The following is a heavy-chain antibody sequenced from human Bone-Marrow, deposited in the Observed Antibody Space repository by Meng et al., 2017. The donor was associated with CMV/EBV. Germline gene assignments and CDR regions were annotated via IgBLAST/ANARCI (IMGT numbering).Heavy chain of an antibody. V-gene: IGHV3-30*02. D-gene: IGHD6-13*01. CDR1: GFTFSSYG. Sequence: GESLKISCAASGFTFSSYGVHWVRQAPGKGLQWVASIRYDASNKYYRDSVKGRFTISRDNSKNTLYLQMNSLRAEDTAVYYCARDLSGGSSSWYKPEGMDVWGQGTTVTVSS. J-gene: IGHJ6*02. CDR2: IRYDASNK. CDR3: ARDLSGGSSSWYKPEGMDV.